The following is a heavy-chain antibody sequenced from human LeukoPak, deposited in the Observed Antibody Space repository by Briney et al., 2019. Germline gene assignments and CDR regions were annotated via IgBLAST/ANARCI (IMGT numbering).Heavy chain of an antibody. J-gene: IGHJ4*02. CDR2: IIPILGIA. CDR3: ARDRGSSWPGK. V-gene: IGHV1-69*04. D-gene: IGHD6-13*01. CDR1: GGTFSSYA. Sequence: SVKVSCKASGGTFSSYAISWVRQAPGQGLEWMGRIIPILGIANYAQKFQGRVTITADKSTSTAYMELSSLRSEDTAVYYCARDRGSSWPGKWGQGTLVTVSS.